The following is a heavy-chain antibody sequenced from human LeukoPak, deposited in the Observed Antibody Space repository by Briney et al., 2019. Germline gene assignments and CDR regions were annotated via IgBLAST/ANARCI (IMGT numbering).Heavy chain of an antibody. CDR3: ARVLQNYYHMDV. CDR1: CVSINSHY. D-gene: IGHD3-3*01. V-gene: IGHV4-59*11. CDR2: IYDSGSA. J-gene: IGHJ6*03. Sequence: SETLSLTCTVSCVSINSHYWSWIRQPPGKGLEWIGFIYDSGSANYKSSLKSRVTMTVDTSKNQVSLKLNSVTAADTAVYYCARVLQNYYHMDVWGKGTTVTVSS.